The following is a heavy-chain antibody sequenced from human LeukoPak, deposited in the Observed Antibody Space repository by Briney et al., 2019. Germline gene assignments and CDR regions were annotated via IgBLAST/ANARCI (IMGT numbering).Heavy chain of an antibody. CDR1: GFGFSAFY. CDR3: ARVFSGFYRFFNL. Sequence: GGSLRLSCDASGFGFSAFYMSWIRQAPGKGLEWISYISSGGKDIYYADSVKGRFTVSRDNTNNSLHLQMNSLRAEDTAVYYCARVFSGFYRFFNLWGQGTLAIVSS. V-gene: IGHV3-11*04. J-gene: IGHJ5*02. D-gene: IGHD2/OR15-2a*01. CDR2: ISSGGKDI.